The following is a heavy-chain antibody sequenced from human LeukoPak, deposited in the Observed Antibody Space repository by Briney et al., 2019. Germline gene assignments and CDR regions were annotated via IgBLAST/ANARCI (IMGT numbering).Heavy chain of an antibody. V-gene: IGHV1-2*02. J-gene: IGHJ6*03. CDR2: INPNSGGT. CDR1: GYTFTGYY. Sequence: ASVKVSCKASGYTFTGYYMHWVRQAPGQGLEWMGWINPNSGGTNYAQKFQGRVTMTRDTSISTAYMELSRLRSDDTAVYYCARAGGHCSSTSCYPYYYYMDVWGKGTTVTVSS. D-gene: IGHD2-2*01. CDR3: ARAGGHCSSTSCYPYYYYMDV.